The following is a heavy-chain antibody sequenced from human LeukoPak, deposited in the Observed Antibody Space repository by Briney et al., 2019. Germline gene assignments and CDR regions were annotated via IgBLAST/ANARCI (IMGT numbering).Heavy chain of an antibody. CDR3: VSTPGGSSWFLFDY. CDR1: GGTFSSYA. CDR2: IIPIFGTA. V-gene: IGHV1-69*05. J-gene: IGHJ4*02. Sequence: SSVKVSCKASGGTFSSYAISWVRQAPGQGLEWMGRIIPIFGTANYAQKFQGRVTITTDESTSTAYMELSSLRSEDTAVYYCVSTPGGSSWFLFDYWGQGTLVTVSS. D-gene: IGHD6-13*01.